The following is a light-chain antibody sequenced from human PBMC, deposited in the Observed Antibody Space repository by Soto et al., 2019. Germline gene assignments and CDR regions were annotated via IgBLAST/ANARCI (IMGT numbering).Light chain of an antibody. J-gene: IGKJ1*01. Sequence: EIVLTQSPGTLSLSPGERATLSCRASQSVSSSYLAWYQQKPGQAHRLLIYGASSRATGIPDGFSGSGSGTDFTLTISRREPEDFAVYYCQQYGSSPRTFGQGTKVEIK. V-gene: IGKV3-20*01. CDR1: QSVSSSY. CDR2: GAS. CDR3: QQYGSSPRT.